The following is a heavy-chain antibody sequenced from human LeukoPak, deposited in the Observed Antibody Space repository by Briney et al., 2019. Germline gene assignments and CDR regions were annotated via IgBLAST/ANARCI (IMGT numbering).Heavy chain of an antibody. CDR3: ARGTFYPGELGRRLYYFDY. D-gene: IGHD1-26*01. Sequence: SETLSLTCTVSGGSISSYYWSWIRQPPGKGLEWIGDIYYSGSTNYNPSLKSRVTISVDTSKNQFSLKLSSVTAADTAVYYCARGTFYPGELGRRLYYFDYWGQGTLVTVSS. CDR2: IYYSGST. J-gene: IGHJ4*02. CDR1: GGSISSYY. V-gene: IGHV4-59*01.